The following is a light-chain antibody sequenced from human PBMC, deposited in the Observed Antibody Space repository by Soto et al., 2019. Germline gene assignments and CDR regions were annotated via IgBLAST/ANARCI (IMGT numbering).Light chain of an antibody. CDR1: QRISSN. CDR3: QQYNNWPPAYT. J-gene: IGKJ2*01. V-gene: IGKV3-15*01. CDR2: GAS. Sequence: EIVMTQSPATLSVSPRERATLSCRASQRISSNLAWYQQKPGQAPRLLIYGASTRATGIPERFSGSGSGIEFTLTISSLQSEDFAVYYCQQYNNWPPAYTFGQGTKVEIK.